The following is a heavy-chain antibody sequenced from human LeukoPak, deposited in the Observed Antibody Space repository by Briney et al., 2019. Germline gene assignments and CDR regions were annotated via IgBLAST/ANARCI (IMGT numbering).Heavy chain of an antibody. J-gene: IGHJ4*02. CDR3: AIRFIDGSYYFDY. D-gene: IGHD1-26*01. CDR2: IIPIFGTA. Sequence: ASVKVSCKASGGTFSSYAISWVRQAPGQGLEWMGGIIPIFGTANYAQKFQGRVTITADESTSTAYMELSSLRSEDTAVYYCAIRFIDGSYYFDYWGQGTLVTVSS. CDR1: GGTFSSYA. V-gene: IGHV1-69*13.